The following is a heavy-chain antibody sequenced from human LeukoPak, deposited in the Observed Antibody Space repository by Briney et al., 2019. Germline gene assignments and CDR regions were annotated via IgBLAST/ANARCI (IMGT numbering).Heavy chain of an antibody. CDR2: IHPSSGAT. J-gene: IGHJ4*02. V-gene: IGHV1-2*06. CDR1: GYTFIAYH. Sequence: RASVKVSCKASGYTFIAYHMHWVRQAPGQGLEWMGRIHPSSGATNYAQGFQGRVTLTRDTSINTAYMELSRLTSDDTAVYYCARDLPFEDWGQGTLVTVSS. CDR3: ARDLPFED. D-gene: IGHD2/OR15-2a*01.